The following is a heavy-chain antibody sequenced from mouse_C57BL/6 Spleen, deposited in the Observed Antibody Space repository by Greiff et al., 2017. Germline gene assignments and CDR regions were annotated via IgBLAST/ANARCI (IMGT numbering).Heavy chain of an antibody. D-gene: IGHD1-1*01. CDR1: GYTFTDHT. CDR3: ARRYYVSRYYFDY. J-gene: IGHJ2*01. V-gene: IGHV1-78*01. Sequence: QVQLQQSDAELVKPGASVKISCKVSGYTFTDHTIHWMKQRPEQGLQWIGYIYPRDGSTKYNEKFKGKATLTADKSSSTAYMKLNSLTSEDSAVYYCARRYYVSRYYFDYWGQGTTLTVSS. CDR2: IYPRDGST.